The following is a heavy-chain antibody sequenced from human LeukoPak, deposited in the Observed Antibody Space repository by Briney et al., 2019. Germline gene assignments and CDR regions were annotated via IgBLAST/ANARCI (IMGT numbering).Heavy chain of an antibody. J-gene: IGHJ4*02. V-gene: IGHV3-7*01. Sequence: GGSLRLSCAASGFTFSSYWMSWVRQAPGKGLEWVANIKQDGSEKYYVDSVKGRYTISRDNAKNSLYLQMNSLRAEDTAVYYCARGDILTETYYFDYWGQGTLVTVSS. CDR2: IKQDGSEK. D-gene: IGHD3-9*01. CDR3: ARGDILTETYYFDY. CDR1: GFTFSSYW.